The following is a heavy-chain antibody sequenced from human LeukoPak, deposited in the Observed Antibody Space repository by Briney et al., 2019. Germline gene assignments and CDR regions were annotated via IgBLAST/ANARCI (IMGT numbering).Heavy chain of an antibody. CDR2: ITFDGGNT. J-gene: IGHJ4*02. D-gene: IGHD6-19*01. CDR3: TRTHINGWCFDS. V-gene: IGHV3-23*01. CDR1: GFTFSHYA. Sequence: GGSLRLSCAASGFTFSHYAMSWVRQAPAKGLEWVSIITFDGGNTYYSSVKGRFTISRDNSKNTLYLQMSSLGAEDTAVYYCTRTHINGWCFDSWGQGTLVTVSS.